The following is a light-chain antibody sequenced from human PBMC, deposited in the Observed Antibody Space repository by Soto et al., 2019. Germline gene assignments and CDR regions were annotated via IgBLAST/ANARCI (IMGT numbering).Light chain of an antibody. V-gene: IGLV2-23*01. Sequence: QSALTQPAYVSGSPGQSITLSCTGTSSDVGSYNLVSWYQLHPGKAPKLMIYEGTKRPSGVSNRFSGSKSGSTASLTISGLQAEDEADYYCCSYAGSSSYVVFGGGTQLTVL. CDR3: CSYAGSSSYVV. CDR2: EGT. CDR1: SSDVGSYNL. J-gene: IGLJ2*01.